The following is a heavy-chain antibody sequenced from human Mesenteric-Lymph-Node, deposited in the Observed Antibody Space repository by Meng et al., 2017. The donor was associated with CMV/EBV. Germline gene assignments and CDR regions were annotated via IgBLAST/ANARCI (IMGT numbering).Heavy chain of an antibody. CDR2: MNPNSGNT. J-gene: IGHJ4*02. CDR1: GYTFTSYD. D-gene: IGHD1-7*01. V-gene: IGHV1-8*01. Sequence: ASVKVSCKASGYTFTSYDINWVRQATGQGLEWMGWMNPNSGNTGYAQKFQGRVTMTRNTSISTAYMELRSLTSDDTAMYYCARGHDWDYAYDYWGQGTLVTVSS. CDR3: ARGHDWDYAYDY.